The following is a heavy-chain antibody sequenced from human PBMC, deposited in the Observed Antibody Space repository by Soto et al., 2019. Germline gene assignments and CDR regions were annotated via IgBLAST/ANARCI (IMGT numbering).Heavy chain of an antibody. J-gene: IGHJ6*02. CDR1: GFSLSTSGVG. CDR2: IFWDDDK. V-gene: IGHV2-5*02. Sequence: SGPTLVNPTQTLTLTCTFSGFSLSTSGVGVGWIRQPPGKALEWLAVIFWDDDKRYSPSLKNRLTLTKDTSKNQVVLTMTNVDRVDAGTYYCVHRQGGRNYYYYYGMDVWGQGT. CDR3: VHRQGGRNYYYYYGMDV.